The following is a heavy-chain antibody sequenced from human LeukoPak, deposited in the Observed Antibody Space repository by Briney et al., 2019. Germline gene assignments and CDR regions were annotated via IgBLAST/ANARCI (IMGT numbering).Heavy chain of an antibody. CDR2: IYTSGST. D-gene: IGHD3-10*01. V-gene: IGHV4-61*02. J-gene: IGHJ5*02. CDR1: GFSISSGSYY. CDR3: ARAGPYGSGTPLVFRWFDP. Sequence: SETLSLTCTVSGFSISSGSYYWSWIRQPAGKGLEWIGRIYTSGSTNYNPSLKSRVTISVDTSKNQCSLKLTSMTAADTAVYYCARAGPYGSGTPLVFRWFDPWGQGTLVTVSS.